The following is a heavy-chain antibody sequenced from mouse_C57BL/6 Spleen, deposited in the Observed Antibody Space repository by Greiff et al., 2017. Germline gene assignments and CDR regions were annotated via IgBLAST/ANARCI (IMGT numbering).Heavy chain of an antibody. CDR1: GYTFTSYW. CDR2: IDPSDSET. CDR3: ARFITTVAHFDY. V-gene: IGHV1-52*01. D-gene: IGHD1-1*01. J-gene: IGHJ2*01. Sequence: VQLKQPGAELVRPGSSVKLSCKASGYTFTSYWMHWVKQRPIQGLEWIGNIDPSDSETHYNQKFKDKATVTVDKSSSTAYMQLSSLTSEDSAVYYCARFITTVAHFDYWGQGTTLTVSS.